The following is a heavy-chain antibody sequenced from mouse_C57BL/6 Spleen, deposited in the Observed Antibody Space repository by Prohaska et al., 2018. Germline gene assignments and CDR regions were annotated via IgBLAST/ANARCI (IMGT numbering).Heavy chain of an antibody. D-gene: IGHD2-4*01. CDR3: AREYDYDGFNY. J-gene: IGHJ2*01. V-gene: IGHV3-6*01. CDR2: ISYDGSN. Sequence: DVQLQESGPGLVKPSQSLSLTCSITGYSITSGYYCNWIRQFPGNKLEWIGYISYDGSNNYKPSLKSRSSITRDISKNQFFLKLKCLNTEEKATYKCAREYDYDGFNYKGKGTTISVSS. CDR1: GYSITSGYY.